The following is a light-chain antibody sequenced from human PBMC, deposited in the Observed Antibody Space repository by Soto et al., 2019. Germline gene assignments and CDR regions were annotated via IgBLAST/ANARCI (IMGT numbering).Light chain of an antibody. CDR3: SSYAGNDNLV. J-gene: IGLJ1*01. CDR2: EVS. CDR1: SSDIGTYDY. V-gene: IGLV2-8*01. Sequence: QSVLTQPPSASGSPRQSVTISCTGTSSDIGTYDYVSWYQQHSGKAPKLMIYEVSERPSGVPDRFSGSKSGNTASLTVSGLQADDEADYYCSSYAGNDNLVFGTGTKLTVL.